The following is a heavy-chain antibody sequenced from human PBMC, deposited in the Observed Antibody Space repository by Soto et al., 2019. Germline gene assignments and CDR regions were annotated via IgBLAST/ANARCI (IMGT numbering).Heavy chain of an antibody. CDR2: IYPSDSDT. CDR3: ARGGVSTRTFDY. V-gene: IGHV5-51*01. D-gene: IGHD3-3*01. Sequence: PGESLKISCKGSGYNFAGYWIAWVRQMPGKGLELMGIIYPSDSDTRYRPSFQGQVTISAHKSISSAYLQWSSLRASDTAMYYCARGGVSTRTFDYWGQGSPVTVSS. J-gene: IGHJ4*02. CDR1: GYNFAGYW.